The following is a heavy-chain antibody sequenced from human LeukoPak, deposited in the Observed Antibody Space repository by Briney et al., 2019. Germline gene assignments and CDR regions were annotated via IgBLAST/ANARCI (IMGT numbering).Heavy chain of an antibody. CDR2: IIPIFGTA. Sequence: SVKVSCKASGGTFSSYAISWVRQAPGQGLDWMGGIIPIFGTANYAQKFQGRVTITADESTSTAYMELSSLRSEDTAVYYCARGRDYYYYGMDVWGQGTTVTVSS. CDR3: ARGRDYYYYGMDV. CDR1: GGTFSSYA. V-gene: IGHV1-69*01. J-gene: IGHJ6*02.